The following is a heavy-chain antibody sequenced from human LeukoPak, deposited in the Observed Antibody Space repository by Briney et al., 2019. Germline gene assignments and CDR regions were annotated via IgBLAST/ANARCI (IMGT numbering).Heavy chain of an antibody. Sequence: ASVKVSCKASGYTVNSYGFSWVRQVPGPGVEGRGWISAYNGNTNYVQKLQGRVTMTTDTSTSTAYMELRSLRSDDTAVYYCARDVASCYSSNWHVGFDIGGKGTRVTVSS. CDR3: ARDVASCYSSNWHVGFDI. CDR2: ISAYNGNT. D-gene: IGHD6-13*01. CDR1: GYTVNSYG. V-gene: IGHV1-18*01. J-gene: IGHJ3*02.